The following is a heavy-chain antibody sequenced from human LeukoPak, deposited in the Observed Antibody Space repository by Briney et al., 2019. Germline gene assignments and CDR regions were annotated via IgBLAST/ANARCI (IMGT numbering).Heavy chain of an antibody. J-gene: IGHJ4*02. CDR2: ISAYNGDT. CDR3: ARDTPVAVGGYFDF. V-gene: IGHV1-18*04. D-gene: IGHD6-19*01. CDR1: GYTLASYV. Sequence: ASVKVSCKTSGYTLASYVISWVRQAPGQGLEWMGWISAYNGDTIYAQRFQGRVTMTTDTTTSTAFMGLRSLGSDDTAVYYCARDTPVAVGGYFDFWGQGTQVTVSS.